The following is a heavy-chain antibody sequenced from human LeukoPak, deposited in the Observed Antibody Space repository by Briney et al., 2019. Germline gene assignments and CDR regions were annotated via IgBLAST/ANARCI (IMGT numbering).Heavy chain of an antibody. V-gene: IGHV4-31*03. CDR1: GGSISSGGSY. D-gene: IGHD1-26*01. CDR3: ARAVGATHFDY. CDR2: IHYSGSI. J-gene: IGHJ4*02. Sequence: PSETLSLTCTVSGGSISSGGSYWSWIRQHPGKGLEWIGYIHYSGSIYYNPSLRSRVTISVDTSKKQFSLKLSSVTAADTAVYYCARAVGATHFDYWGQGTLVTVSS.